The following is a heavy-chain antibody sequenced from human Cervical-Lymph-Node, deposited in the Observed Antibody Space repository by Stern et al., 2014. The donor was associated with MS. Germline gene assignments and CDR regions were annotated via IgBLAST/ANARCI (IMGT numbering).Heavy chain of an antibody. D-gene: IGHD1/OR15-1a*01. CDR1: GYTFISYA. V-gene: IGHV1-3*01. CDR3: ARESKLEKRFWLDP. Sequence: VQLVQSGAEVKKPGASVTVSCKASGYTFISYAMVWVRQAPGQRLEWMGWINGCSGNTKYSQKFQGRVSLTIDTSASTAFMELSSLRAEDTAVYYCARESKLEKRFWLDPWGQGTLVTVSS. CDR2: INGCSGNT. J-gene: IGHJ5*02.